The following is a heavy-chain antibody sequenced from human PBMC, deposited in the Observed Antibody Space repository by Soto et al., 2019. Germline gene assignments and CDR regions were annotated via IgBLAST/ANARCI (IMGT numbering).Heavy chain of an antibody. D-gene: IGHD1-1*01. CDR3: ARLPQEYNYYGMDV. J-gene: IGHJ6*02. Sequence: SETLSLTCTVSGGSIVTGSYYWGWIRQPPGKGLEWLGHIYYSGNTYYPPSLKSRVTISVDTSKNQFSLRLSSVTAADTAVYYCARLPQEYNYYGMDVWGQGTTVTVSS. CDR1: GGSIVTGSYY. CDR2: IYYSGNT. V-gene: IGHV4-39*01.